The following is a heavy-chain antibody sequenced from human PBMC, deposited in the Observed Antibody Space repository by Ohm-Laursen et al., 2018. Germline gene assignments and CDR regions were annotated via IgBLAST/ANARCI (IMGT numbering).Heavy chain of an antibody. D-gene: IGHD3-10*01. V-gene: IGHV1-18*01. J-gene: IGHJ4*02. CDR1: GYTLTELS. Sequence: ASVKVSCKVSGYTLTELSMHWVRQAPGQGLEWMGWISPYSGQTKYALKLQGRVTMTTDTSTSTAYMDVRGLRSDDTAVYYCARGDTYGFDYWGQGTLVTVSS. CDR3: ARGDTYGFDY. CDR2: ISPYSGQT.